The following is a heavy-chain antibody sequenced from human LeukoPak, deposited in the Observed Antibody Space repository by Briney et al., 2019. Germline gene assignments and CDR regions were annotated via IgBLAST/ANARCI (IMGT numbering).Heavy chain of an antibody. J-gene: IGHJ3*02. CDR3: ARDLPTATISNDAFDI. D-gene: IGHD5-24*01. V-gene: IGHV1-69*13. CDR1: GGTFSSHA. CDR2: IIPIFGTA. Sequence: ASVKVSCKASGGTFSSHAINWVRQAPGQEPKWMGGIIPIFGTANYAQKFQGRVTITADESTSTANMELSSLRSEDTAVYYCARDLPTATISNDAFDIWGQGTMVTVSS.